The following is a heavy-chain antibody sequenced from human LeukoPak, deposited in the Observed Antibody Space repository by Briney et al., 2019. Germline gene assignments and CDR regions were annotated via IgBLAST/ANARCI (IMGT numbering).Heavy chain of an antibody. D-gene: IGHD6-19*01. CDR2: IIPIFGTA. CDR3: ARDRGIAVAGTRYYYMDV. Sequence: SVKVSYTASGGTFSSYAISWVRQAPGRGLEWMGGIIPIFGTANYAQKFQGRVTITADESTSTAYMELSSLRSEDTAVYYCARDRGIAVAGTRYYYMDVWGKGTTVTISS. V-gene: IGHV1-69*13. CDR1: GGTFSSYA. J-gene: IGHJ6*03.